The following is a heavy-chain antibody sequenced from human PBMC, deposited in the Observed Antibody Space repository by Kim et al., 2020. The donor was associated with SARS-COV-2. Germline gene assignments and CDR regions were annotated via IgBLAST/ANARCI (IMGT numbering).Heavy chain of an antibody. V-gene: IGHV4-4*02. CDR1: GGSISISAW. CDR2: IYHSGIS. Sequence: SETLSLTCAVSGGSISISAWWNWVRQAPGKGPEWIGEIYHSGISNYNPSLKGRVSMSVDTSKNQYSLQITSVTAADTAVYYCASGLEDYYGSGSYFSEAFDFGGQGTLVIASS. J-gene: IGHJ4*03. CDR3: ASGLEDYYGSGSYFSEAFDF. D-gene: IGHD3-10*01.